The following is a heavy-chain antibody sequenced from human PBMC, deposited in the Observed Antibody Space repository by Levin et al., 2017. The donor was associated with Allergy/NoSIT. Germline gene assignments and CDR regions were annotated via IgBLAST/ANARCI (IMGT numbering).Heavy chain of an antibody. CDR1: GFTFSSYA. CDR2: ISGRGGST. V-gene: IGHV3-23*01. Sequence: GESLKISCAASGFTFSSYAMGWVRQAPGKGLEWVSAISGRGGSTYYADSVKGRFTISRDNSKNTLYLQMNSLRAEDTAIYYCAEGGSGVNAPEYFGYWGQGTVVTVSS. CDR3: AEGGSGVNAPEYFGY. D-gene: IGHD2-21*01. J-gene: IGHJ4*02.